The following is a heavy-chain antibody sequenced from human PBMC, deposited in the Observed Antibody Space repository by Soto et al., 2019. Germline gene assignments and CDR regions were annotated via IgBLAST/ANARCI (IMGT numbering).Heavy chain of an antibody. D-gene: IGHD5-12*01. Sequence: SETLSLTCTVSGGSISSSSYYWGWIRQPPGKGLEWIGSIYYSGSTYYNPSLKSRVTISVDTSKNQFSLKLSSVTAADTAVYYCASRVATDYYYYYMDVWGKGSTVTVSS. V-gene: IGHV4-39*01. CDR3: ASRVATDYYYYYMDV. CDR2: IYYSGST. J-gene: IGHJ6*03. CDR1: GGSISSSSYY.